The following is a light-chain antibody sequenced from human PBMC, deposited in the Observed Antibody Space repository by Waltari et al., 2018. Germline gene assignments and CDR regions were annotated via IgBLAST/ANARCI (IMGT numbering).Light chain of an antibody. V-gene: IGKV1-27*01. CDR3: QKYHSAPYT. CDR1: QDINNY. Sequence: DIQMTQSPPSLSASVGDSVTLTCRASQDINNYVAGYQQKPGKAPVLLIFGASTLHSGVSSRFSGSGSATHFTLTISSLQPDDVATYYCQKYHSAPYTFGQGTKLEI. J-gene: IGKJ2*01. CDR2: GAS.